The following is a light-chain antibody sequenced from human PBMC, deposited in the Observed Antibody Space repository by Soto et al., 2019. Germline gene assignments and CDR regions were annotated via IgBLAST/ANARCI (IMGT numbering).Light chain of an antibody. Sequence: EIVLTQSRGTLSLSPGERAXXXXXXSQSASSSYLAWYQQRPGQAPRLLIYGASSRATGIPDRFSGSGSGTDFTLTISRLEPEDFAVYYCQQYGRSSITFGQGTRLEI. J-gene: IGKJ5*01. CDR3: QQYGRSSIT. V-gene: IGKV3-20*01. CDR2: GAS. CDR1: QSASSSY.